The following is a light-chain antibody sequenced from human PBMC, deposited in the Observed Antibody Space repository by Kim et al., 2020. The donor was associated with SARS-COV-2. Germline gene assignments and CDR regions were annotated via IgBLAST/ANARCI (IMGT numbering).Light chain of an antibody. CDR1: SGHSSYA. Sequence: QPVLTQSPSASASLGASVKLTCTLSSGHSSYAIAWHQQQPEKGPRYLMKLNSDGSHSKGDGIPDRFSGSSSGAERYLTISSLQSEDEADYYCQTWSTGMHWVFGGGTKLTVL. J-gene: IGLJ3*02. CDR2: LNSDGSH. CDR3: QTWSTGMHWV. V-gene: IGLV4-69*01.